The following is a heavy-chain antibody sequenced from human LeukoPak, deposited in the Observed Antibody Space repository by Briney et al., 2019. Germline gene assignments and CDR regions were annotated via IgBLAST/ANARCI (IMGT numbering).Heavy chain of an antibody. CDR2: IYYSGST. Sequence: SETLSLTCTVSGGSISSGGYYWSWIRQHPGKGLEWIGYIYYSGSTYYNPSLKSRVTISVDTSKNQFSLKLSSVTAADTAVYYCARVMGGGSPLYYYYYMDVWGKGTTVTVSS. D-gene: IGHD1-26*01. J-gene: IGHJ6*03. V-gene: IGHV4-31*03. CDR1: GGSISSGGYY. CDR3: ARVMGGGSPLYYYYYMDV.